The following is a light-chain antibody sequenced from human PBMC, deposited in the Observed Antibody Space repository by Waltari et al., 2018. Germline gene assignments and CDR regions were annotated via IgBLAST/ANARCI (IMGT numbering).Light chain of an antibody. CDR1: SLRTSS. CDR3: SSRNGRANQVV. CDR2: GKD. Sequence: SSELTQDPAVSVALGQTVRITCQGDSLRTSSANWYQLKPGQAPVLVIYGKDKRPSGIPDRISGYSSGATSSLTITGAQAEDEADYYCSSRNGRANQVVFAGGTKVTVL. J-gene: IGLJ3*02. V-gene: IGLV3-19*01.